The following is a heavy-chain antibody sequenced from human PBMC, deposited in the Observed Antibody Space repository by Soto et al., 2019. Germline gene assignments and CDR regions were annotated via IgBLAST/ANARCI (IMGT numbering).Heavy chain of an antibody. CDR2: VSIGGST. CDR3: AKRRGAGGHFDY. Sequence: LRLSCAASGFTFSSYAIGWVRQGPGKGLEWVAVVSIGGSTHYADSVRGRFTISRDNSKNTLSLQMNSLTAEDTAVYFCAKRRGAGGHFDYWGQGALVTISS. D-gene: IGHD2-15*01. V-gene: IGHV3-23*01. CDR1: GFTFSSYA. J-gene: IGHJ4*02.